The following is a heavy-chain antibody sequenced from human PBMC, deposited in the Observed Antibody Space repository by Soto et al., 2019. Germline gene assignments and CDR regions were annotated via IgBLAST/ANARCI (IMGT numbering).Heavy chain of an antibody. Sequence: GXSVKVSCKASGGTFSSYAISWVRQAPGQGLEWMGGIIPIFGTANYAQKFQGRVTITADESTSTAYMELSSLRSEDTAVYYCARGGPTGGDFDYWGQGTLVTVSS. J-gene: IGHJ4*02. D-gene: IGHD3-10*01. CDR1: GGTFSSYA. CDR3: ARGGPTGGDFDY. CDR2: IIPIFGTA. V-gene: IGHV1-69*01.